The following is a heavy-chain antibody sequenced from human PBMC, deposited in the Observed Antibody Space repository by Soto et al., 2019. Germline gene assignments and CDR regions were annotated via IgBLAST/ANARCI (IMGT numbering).Heavy chain of an antibody. CDR1: GGSISSSSYY. CDR2: IYYSGST. CDR3: ARQNLGYCSGGRCVDAFDI. D-gene: IGHD2-15*01. V-gene: IGHV4-39*01. J-gene: IGHJ3*02. Sequence: QLQLQESGPGLVKPSETLSLTCTVSGGSISSSSYYWGWIRQPPGKGLEWIGSIYYSGSTYYNPSLKSRVTISVDTSKNQFSLKLSSVTAADTAVYYCARQNLGYCSGGRCVDAFDIWGQGTMVTVSS.